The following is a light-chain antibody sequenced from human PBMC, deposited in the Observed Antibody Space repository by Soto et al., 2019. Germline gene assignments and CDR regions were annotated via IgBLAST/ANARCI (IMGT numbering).Light chain of an antibody. CDR2: DAS. CDR3: QQSYNTPLT. V-gene: IGKV1-39*01. Sequence: IEVTQSPSSLAASLGDRVTITCRASQTIGTYVNWYRRKSGAAPELLIYDASTLQSGVPSRFRGGASGTDFTLTISGLQLDDFATYYCQQSYNTPLTFGQGTKV. J-gene: IGKJ1*01. CDR1: QTIGTY.